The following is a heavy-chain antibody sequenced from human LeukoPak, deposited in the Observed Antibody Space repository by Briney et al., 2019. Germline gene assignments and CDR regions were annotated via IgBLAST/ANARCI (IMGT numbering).Heavy chain of an antibody. CDR3: AKNTSGTYLDY. V-gene: IGHV3-23*01. J-gene: IGHJ4*02. D-gene: IGHD1-26*01. CDR2: SSGSGGST. CDR1: GFTFSSYA. Sequence: GGSLRLSCAASGFTFSSYAMSWVRQAPGKGLEWVSSSSGSGGSTNYADSVKGRFTISRDNSKNMVYLQMNSLRAEDTAVYYCAKNTSGTYLDYWGQGILVTVSS.